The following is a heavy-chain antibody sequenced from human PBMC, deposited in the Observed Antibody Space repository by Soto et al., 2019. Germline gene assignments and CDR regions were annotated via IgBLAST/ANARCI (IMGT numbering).Heavy chain of an antibody. V-gene: IGHV3-23*01. CDR1: GFTFNYFA. J-gene: IGHJ6*02. CDR3: ASDTKCSNGVCYPLYYGRDV. D-gene: IGHD2-8*01. CDR2: ISGSGGTT. Sequence: EVQLLESGGDLVQPGGSLRLSCAASGFTFNYFAMSWVRQAPGKGLEWVSGISGSGGTTYYADSVKGGFTISRDDSKNTLYLEKNSLKTEDTAVYYCASDTKCSNGVCYPLYYGRDVWGQGTTVTVSS.